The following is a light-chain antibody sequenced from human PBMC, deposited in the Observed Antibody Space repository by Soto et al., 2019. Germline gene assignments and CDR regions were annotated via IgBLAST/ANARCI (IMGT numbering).Light chain of an antibody. Sequence: QSVLTQPASVSGSPGQSITISCTGTSSDVGGYNYVSWYQQHPRKAPKLMIYDVSNRPSGVSNRFSGSKSGNTASLTISGLQAEDEADYYCSSYTSSSFNYVFGTGTQLTVL. CDR2: DVS. J-gene: IGLJ1*01. CDR3: SSYTSSSFNYV. V-gene: IGLV2-14*01. CDR1: SSDVGGYNY.